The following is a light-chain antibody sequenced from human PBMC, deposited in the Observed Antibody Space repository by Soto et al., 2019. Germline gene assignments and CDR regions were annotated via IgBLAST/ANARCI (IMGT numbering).Light chain of an antibody. J-gene: IGLJ2*01. CDR1: SRDVGGYDY. CDR3: SSYSGSSSLVV. CDR2: GVT. V-gene: IGLV2-14*01. Sequence: QSVLTQPASVSGSPGQSITISCTGTSRDVGGYDYVSWYQQRPDKAPKLIIFGVTSRPSGVSSRFSASKSGYTASLTISGLQADDEGDYYCSSYSGSSSLVVFGGGTKLTVL.